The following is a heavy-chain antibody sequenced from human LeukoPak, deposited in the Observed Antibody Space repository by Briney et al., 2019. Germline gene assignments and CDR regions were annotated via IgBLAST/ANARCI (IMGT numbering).Heavy chain of an antibody. CDR1: GGSISSYY. J-gene: IGHJ3*02. V-gene: IGHV4-59*01. D-gene: IGHD5-24*01. CDR3: ANMATMGTLSPDDAFDI. CDR2: IYYSGST. Sequence: SETLSLTCTVSGGSISSYYWSWIRQPPGKGLEWIGYIYYSGSTNYNPSLKSRVTISVDTSKNQFSLKLSSVTAADTAVYYCANMATMGTLSPDDAFDIWGQGQWSPSLQ.